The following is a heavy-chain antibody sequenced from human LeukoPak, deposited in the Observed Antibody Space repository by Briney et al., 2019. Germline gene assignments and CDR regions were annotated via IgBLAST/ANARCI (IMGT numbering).Heavy chain of an antibody. Sequence: SETLSLTCTVSGGSVSSYYWSWTRQPPGKGLEWIGYIYYSGSTNYNPSLKSRVTMSVDTSKNQFSLKLSSVTAADTAVYYCATVDTTMGKDSWGQGTLVTVSS. D-gene: IGHD5-18*01. CDR3: ATVDTTMGKDS. CDR1: GGSVSSYY. J-gene: IGHJ4*02. V-gene: IGHV4-59*08. CDR2: IYYSGST.